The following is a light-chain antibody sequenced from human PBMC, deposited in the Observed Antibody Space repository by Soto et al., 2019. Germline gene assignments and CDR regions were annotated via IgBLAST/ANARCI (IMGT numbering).Light chain of an antibody. Sequence: EIVISQYPVALSVSAEDRTALSCRASQSVSSNLAWFQQKPGQAPRLVIYGASSRAAGIPARFSGSGSGTEFTLTMSSLQSEDFAIYYCLQYNKWPRTFGHGTKVDIK. V-gene: IGKV3-15*01. CDR2: GAS. J-gene: IGKJ1*01. CDR1: QSVSSN. CDR3: LQYNKWPRT.